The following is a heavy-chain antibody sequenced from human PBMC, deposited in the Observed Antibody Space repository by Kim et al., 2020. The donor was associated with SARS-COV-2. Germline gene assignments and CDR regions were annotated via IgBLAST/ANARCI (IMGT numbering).Heavy chain of an antibody. CDR1: GFTFSIYG. CDR2: ISGSGDNV. J-gene: IGHJ3*02. CDR3: AKKGGATGTGALDI. D-gene: IGHD6-13*01. Sequence: GGSLRLSCAASGFTFSIYGMSWVRQAPGKGVEWVSHISGSGDNVYYEDSVKGRFTTSRDKAKNILYLQMNGLRAEDTAVYYCAKKGGATGTGALDIWGQGTMVTVSS. V-gene: IGHV3-23*01.